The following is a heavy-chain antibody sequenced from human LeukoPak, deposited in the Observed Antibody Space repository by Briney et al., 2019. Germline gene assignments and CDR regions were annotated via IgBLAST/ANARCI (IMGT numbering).Heavy chain of an antibody. CDR1: GFTFSSYA. Sequence: PGGSLRLSCAASGFTFSSYAMHWVRQAPGKGLEYVSAISSNGSSTYYANSVKGRFTISRDNSKNTLYLQMGSLRAEDMAVYYCARGGSTIFGVVYYFDYWGQGTLVTVSS. CDR2: ISSNGSST. V-gene: IGHV3-64*01. D-gene: IGHD3-3*01. CDR3: ARGGSTIFGVVYYFDY. J-gene: IGHJ4*02.